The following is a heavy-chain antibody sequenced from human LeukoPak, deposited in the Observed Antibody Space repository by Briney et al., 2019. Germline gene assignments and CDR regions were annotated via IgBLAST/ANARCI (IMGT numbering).Heavy chain of an antibody. V-gene: IGHV4-59*01. D-gene: IGHD5-24*01. CDR3: ARSLRDVYNNHVPYAINV. CDR1: GGSIRTYY. Sequence: SETLPLTCSVSGGSIRTYYWSWMRQSPEKGLEWIGHIYNSGANTNYNPSLKSRVTISVDTSKNEFSLKLSSVTAPATAVCYCARSLRDVYNNHVPYAINVWGQGKKVTVSP. J-gene: IGHJ3*01. CDR2: IYNSGANT.